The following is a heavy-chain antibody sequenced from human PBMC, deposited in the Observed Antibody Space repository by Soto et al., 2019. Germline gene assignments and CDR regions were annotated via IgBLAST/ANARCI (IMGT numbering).Heavy chain of an antibody. CDR1: GGSISSGGYS. V-gene: IGHV4-30-2*01. CDR2: IYHRST. J-gene: IGHJ4*02. CDR3: ARGYCSGGTCYRFNFDN. D-gene: IGHD2-15*01. Sequence: SETLSLTCAVSGGSISSGGYSWSWIRQPPGKGLEWIGYIYHRSTYYNPSLESRVTISVDTSKNQFSLKLSSVTAADTAVYYCARGYCSGGTCYRFNFDNWGQGTLVTVSS.